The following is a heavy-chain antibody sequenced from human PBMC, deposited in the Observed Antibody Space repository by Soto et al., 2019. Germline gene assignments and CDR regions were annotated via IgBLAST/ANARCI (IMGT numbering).Heavy chain of an antibody. V-gene: IGHV4-39*01. CDR3: VSQRTTVPTQAYFDY. J-gene: IGHJ4*02. Sequence: SETLSLTCTVSGGSVTNSSYYWGWIRQSPGKGLEWIGSVYYRGRSYSKSSAKSRVTISVDTSKNRFSLSLNSVTASDTAVYFCVSQRTTVPTQAYFDYWGPGALVTVSA. CDR1: GGSVTNSSYY. D-gene: IGHD4-17*01. CDR2: VYYRGRS.